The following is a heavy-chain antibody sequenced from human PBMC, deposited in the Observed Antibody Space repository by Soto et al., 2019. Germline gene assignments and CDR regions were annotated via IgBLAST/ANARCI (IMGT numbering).Heavy chain of an antibody. V-gene: IGHV1-18*01. Sequence: QVRLVQSGPEVKKPGASVKVSCTASGYTFINYGISWLRQAPGQGPEWVGWISPNNGNTRYAEKFQDRVTVTSDTSTSTVFMELRNLRSDDTAVYYCARDDIVVVVAPPRWFDPWGPGTRVTVSS. CDR2: ISPNNGNT. CDR1: GYTFINYG. J-gene: IGHJ5*02. CDR3: ARDDIVVVVAPPRWFDP. D-gene: IGHD2-15*01.